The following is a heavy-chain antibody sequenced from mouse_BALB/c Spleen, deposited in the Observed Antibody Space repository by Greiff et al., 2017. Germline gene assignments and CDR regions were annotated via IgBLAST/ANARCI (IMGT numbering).Heavy chain of an antibody. V-gene: IGHV2-5-1*01. CDR3: AKNGEVRRGFYAMDY. CDR1: GFSLTSYG. J-gene: IGHJ4*01. Sequence: VKLQESGPSLVQPSQSLSITCTVSGFSLTSYGVHWVRQSPGKGLEWLGVIWRGGSTDYNAAFMSRLSITKDNSKSQVFFKMNSLQADDTAIYYCAKNGEVRRGFYAMDYWGQGTSVTVSS. D-gene: IGHD2-14*01. CDR2: IWRGGST.